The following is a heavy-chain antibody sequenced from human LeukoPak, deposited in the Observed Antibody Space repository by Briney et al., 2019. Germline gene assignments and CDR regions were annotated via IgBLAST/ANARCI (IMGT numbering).Heavy chain of an antibody. Sequence: GGSLRLSCAASGFTFSSYGMHWVRQAPGKGLEWVAFIRYDGSNKYYADSVKGRFTISRDNSKNTLYLQMNSLRAEDTAVYYCAKALYYYDSSGYYPPWGQGTLVTVSS. J-gene: IGHJ5*02. CDR2: IRYDGSNK. D-gene: IGHD3-22*01. CDR1: GFTFSSYG. CDR3: AKALYYYDSSGYYPP. V-gene: IGHV3-30*02.